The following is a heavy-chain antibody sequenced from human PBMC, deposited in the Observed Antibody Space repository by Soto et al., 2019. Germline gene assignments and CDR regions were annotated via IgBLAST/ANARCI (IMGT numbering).Heavy chain of an antibody. J-gene: IGHJ3*02. CDR1: GGSISIGGYS. Sequence: SETLSLTCAVSGGSISIGGYSWSWIRQPPGKGLEWIGYIYHSGSTYYNPSLKSRVTISVDRSKNQFSLKLSSVTAADTAVYYCARGTLGGAFDIWGQGTMVTVSS. V-gene: IGHV4-30-2*01. D-gene: IGHD1-26*01. CDR2: IYHSGST. CDR3: ARGTLGGAFDI.